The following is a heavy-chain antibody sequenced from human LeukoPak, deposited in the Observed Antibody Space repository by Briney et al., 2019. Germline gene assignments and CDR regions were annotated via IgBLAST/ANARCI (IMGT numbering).Heavy chain of an antibody. J-gene: IGHJ6*03. CDR1: GYSFTSYW. D-gene: IGHD3-16*01. CDR2: IYPGDSDT. Sequence: GESLKISCKGSGYSFTSYWIGWVRQMPGKGLEWMGIIYPGDSDTRYSPSFQGQVTISADKSISTAYLQRSSLKASDTAMYYCARLAQGAFDYYYYMDVWGKGTTVTVSS. V-gene: IGHV5-51*01. CDR3: ARLAQGAFDYYYYMDV.